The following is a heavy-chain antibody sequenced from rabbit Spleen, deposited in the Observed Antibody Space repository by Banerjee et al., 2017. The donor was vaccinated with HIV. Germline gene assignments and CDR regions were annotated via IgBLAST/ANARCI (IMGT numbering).Heavy chain of an antibody. CDR2: IYVGNGNT. V-gene: IGHV1S7*01. J-gene: IGHJ4*01. CDR1: GFDFSSYY. D-gene: IGHD6-1*01. CDR3: ARAYYASGHAYSSLFNL. Sequence: QLEETGGGLVQPGGSLTLSCKASGFDFSSYYMSWVRQAPGKGLEWIGSIYVGNGNTYYPSWVSGRFTFSSDNAQNTVTLKMTSLTAADTATYFCARAYYASGHAYSSLFNLWGPGTLVTVS.